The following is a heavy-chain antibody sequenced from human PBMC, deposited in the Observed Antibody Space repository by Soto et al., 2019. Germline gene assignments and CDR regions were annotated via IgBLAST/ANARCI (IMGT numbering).Heavy chain of an antibody. CDR2: IGGNGFST. J-gene: IGHJ4*02. Sequence: LRVLCGAGRLSSSRIGMSCVKQTTGKGLEWVSAIGGNGFSTYYADSVKGRFTISRDNSKNTLYLQVNSLRAEDTALYYCAKDLVVRGVIKPLDYWGQGTLVTVSS. V-gene: IGHV3-23*01. D-gene: IGHD3-10*01. CDR1: RLSSSRIG. CDR3: AKDLVVRGVIKPLDY.